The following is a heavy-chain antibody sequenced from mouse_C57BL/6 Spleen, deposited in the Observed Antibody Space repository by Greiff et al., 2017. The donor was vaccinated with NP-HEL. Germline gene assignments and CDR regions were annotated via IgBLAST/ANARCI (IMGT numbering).Heavy chain of an antibody. Sequence: VQLQQSGAELVRPGTSVKMSCKASGYTFTNYWIGWAKQRPGHGLEWIGDLYPGGGYTNYNEKFKGKATLTADKSSSTAYMQFSSLTSEDSAIYYCARDGNLAWFAYWGQGTLVTVSA. V-gene: IGHV1-63*01. CDR1: GYTFTNYW. CDR2: LYPGGGYT. J-gene: IGHJ3*01. CDR3: ARDGNLAWFAY. D-gene: IGHD2-1*01.